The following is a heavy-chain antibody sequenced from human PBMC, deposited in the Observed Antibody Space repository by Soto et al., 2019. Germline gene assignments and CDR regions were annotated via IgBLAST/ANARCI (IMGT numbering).Heavy chain of an antibody. D-gene: IGHD6-19*01. CDR2: VYYTGST. Sequence: SETLSLTCSVSGGSISGSYWSWTRQSPGKGLEWLGYVYYTGSTNYSPSLRSRVSISVDTSKNEFSLRLSSVTAADTAVYFCARSVAVPGAHIDYWGQGTQVTSPQ. J-gene: IGHJ4*02. CDR3: ARSVAVPGAHIDY. V-gene: IGHV4-59*01. CDR1: GGSISGSY.